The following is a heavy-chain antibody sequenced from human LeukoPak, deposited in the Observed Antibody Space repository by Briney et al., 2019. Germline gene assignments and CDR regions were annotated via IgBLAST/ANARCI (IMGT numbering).Heavy chain of an antibody. CDR2: ISSSGSTI. J-gene: IGHJ4*02. Sequence: GGSLRLSCAASGFTFSDYYMSWIRQAPGKGLEWISYISSSGSTIYYADSVKGRFTISRDNAKNSLYLQMNSLRAEDTAVYYCARGDDSLTGYYNWNFDYWGQGTLVTVSS. CDR1: GFTFSDYY. V-gene: IGHV3-11*01. D-gene: IGHD3-9*01. CDR3: ARGDDSLTGYYNWNFDY.